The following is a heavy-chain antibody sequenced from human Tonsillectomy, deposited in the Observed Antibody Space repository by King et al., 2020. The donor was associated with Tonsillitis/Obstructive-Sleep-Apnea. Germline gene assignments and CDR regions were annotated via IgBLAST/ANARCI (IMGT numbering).Heavy chain of an antibody. CDR2: ISGSGGST. D-gene: IGHD6-6*01. V-gene: IGHV3-23*04. CDR1: GFTFSIYA. Sequence: EVQLVESGGGLVQPGGSLRLSCAASGFTFSIYAMSWVRQAPGKGLEWVSAISGSGGSTYYADSVKGRFTISRDNSKNTLYLQMNSLGAEDTAVYYCAKDQKGSSPPYYYYYMDVWGKGTTVTVSS. CDR3: AKDQKGSSPPYYYYYMDV. J-gene: IGHJ6*03.